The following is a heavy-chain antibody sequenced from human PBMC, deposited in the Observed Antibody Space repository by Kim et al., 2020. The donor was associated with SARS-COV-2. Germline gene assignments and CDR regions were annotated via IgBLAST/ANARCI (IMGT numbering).Heavy chain of an antibody. D-gene: IGHD6-19*01. CDR1: GDTISSNYY. V-gene: IGHV4-39*01. J-gene: IGHJ4*02. Sequence: SETLSLTCTVSGDTISSNYYWTWIRQSPGKGLEWIGCVFYSGRTYYSPSLRSRISFYADTSKNQFSLKVTSVTAADTAVYYCARRGAVAGNPVFDYWGQG. CDR3: ARRGAVAGNPVFDY. CDR2: VFYSGRT.